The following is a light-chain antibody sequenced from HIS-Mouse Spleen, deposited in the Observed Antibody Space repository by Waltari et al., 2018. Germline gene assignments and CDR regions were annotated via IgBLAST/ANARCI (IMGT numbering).Light chain of an antibody. V-gene: IGLV2-23*01. CDR3: CSYAGSSTYVV. Sequence: QSALTQPASVSGSPGQSITISCTGTSSDVGSYNLVSWYQQHPGKAPKLMIYEGSKRPSGVSKRVSGSKSGNTASLTISGLQAEDEADYYCCSYAGSSTYVVFGGGTKLTVL. CDR2: EGS. CDR1: SSDVGSYNL. J-gene: IGLJ2*01.